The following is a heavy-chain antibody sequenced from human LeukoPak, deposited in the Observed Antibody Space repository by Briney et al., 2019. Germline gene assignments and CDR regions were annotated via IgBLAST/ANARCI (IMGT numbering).Heavy chain of an antibody. J-gene: IGHJ4*02. Sequence: SETMSLTCTVSAGSISSGSYYWSWIRQPAGKGLEWIGRIDTSGSTNYNPSLKSRVTISVDTSKNQFSLKLSSVTAADTAVYYCAREVHGDIDYWGQGTLVTVSS. D-gene: IGHD4-17*01. V-gene: IGHV4-61*02. CDR2: IDTSGST. CDR1: AGSISSGSYY. CDR3: AREVHGDIDY.